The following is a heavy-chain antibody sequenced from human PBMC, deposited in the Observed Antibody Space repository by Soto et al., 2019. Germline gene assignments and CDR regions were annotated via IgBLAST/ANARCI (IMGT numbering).Heavy chain of an antibody. CDR3: AIIPNPQWLVQKGPGGYYYMDV. J-gene: IGHJ6*03. D-gene: IGHD6-19*01. Sequence: SETLSLTCAVYGGSFSGYYWSWIRQPPGKGLEWIGEINHSGSTNYNPSLKSRVTISVDTSKNQFSLKLSSVTAADTAVYYCAIIPNPQWLVQKGPGGYYYMDVWGKGTTVTVSS. CDR1: GGSFSGYY. V-gene: IGHV4-34*01. CDR2: INHSGST.